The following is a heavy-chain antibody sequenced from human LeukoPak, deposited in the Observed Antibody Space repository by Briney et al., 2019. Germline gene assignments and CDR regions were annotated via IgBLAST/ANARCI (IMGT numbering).Heavy chain of an antibody. J-gene: IGHJ4*02. Sequence: SVKVSCKASGGTFISYAISWVRQAPGQGLEWMGGIIPIFGTANYAQKFQRRVTITADESTSTAYMELSSLRSEDTAVYYCARDRAIFGVVITQFDYWGQGTLVTVSS. V-gene: IGHV1-69*13. CDR3: ARDRAIFGVVITQFDY. CDR1: GGTFISYA. CDR2: IIPIFGTA. D-gene: IGHD3-3*01.